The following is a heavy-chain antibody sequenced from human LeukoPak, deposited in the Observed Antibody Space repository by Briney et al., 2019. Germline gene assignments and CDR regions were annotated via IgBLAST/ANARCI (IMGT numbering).Heavy chain of an antibody. Sequence: GESLKISCKGSRYSFTSYWIGWVRQMPGKGLEWMGIIYPGDSDTRYSPSFQGQVTISADKSISTAYLQWSSLKASDTAMYYCARYTPQHSIAFDIWGQGTMVTVSS. V-gene: IGHV5-51*01. J-gene: IGHJ3*02. CDR3: ARYTPQHSIAFDI. CDR1: RYSFTSYW. CDR2: IYPGDSDT. D-gene: IGHD4-11*01.